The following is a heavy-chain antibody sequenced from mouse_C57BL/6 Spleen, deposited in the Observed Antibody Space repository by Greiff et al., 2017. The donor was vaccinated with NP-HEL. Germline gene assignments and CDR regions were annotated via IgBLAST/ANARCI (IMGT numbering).Heavy chain of an antibody. CDR3: AHRGMSGYYVLAY. V-gene: IGHV1-61*01. Sequence: QVQLQQPGAELVRPGSSVKLSCKASGYTFTSYWMDWVKQRPGQGLEWIGNIYPSDSETHYNQKFKDKATLTVDKSSSTAYMPLSSLTSEDSAVYYCAHRGMSGYYVLAYWGQGTLVTVSA. CDR1: GYTFTSYW. J-gene: IGHJ3*01. D-gene: IGHD2-3*01. CDR2: IYPSDSET.